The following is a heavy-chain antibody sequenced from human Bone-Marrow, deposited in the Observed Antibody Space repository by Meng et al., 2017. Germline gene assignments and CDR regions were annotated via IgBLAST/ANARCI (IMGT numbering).Heavy chain of an antibody. J-gene: IGHJ4*02. CDR1: GFTFSSYS. CDR2: ISGSSSYI. D-gene: IGHD3-3*02. CDR3: ARDRGHLYYFDY. V-gene: IGHV3-21*01. Sequence: GESLKISCAASGFTFSSYSMNWVRQAPGKGLEWVSSISGSSSYIYYADSVKGRFTISRDNAKNSLYLQMNSLRAEDTAVYYCARDRGHLYYFDYWGQGTLVTVSS.